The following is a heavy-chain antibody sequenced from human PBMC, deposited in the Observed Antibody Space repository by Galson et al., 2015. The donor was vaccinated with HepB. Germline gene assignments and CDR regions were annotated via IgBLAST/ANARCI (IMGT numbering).Heavy chain of an antibody. CDR1: GFTVSSNY. Sequence: SLRLSCAASGFTVSSNYMSWVRQAPGKGLEWVSVVYSGGNTYYGDSVKGRFTISRDNSKNTLHLQMNSLRAEDTAVYYCARDSSSGGMDVWGQGTTVTVSS. CDR3: ARDSSSGGMDV. D-gene: IGHD6-6*01. J-gene: IGHJ6*02. V-gene: IGHV3-53*01. CDR2: VYSGGNT.